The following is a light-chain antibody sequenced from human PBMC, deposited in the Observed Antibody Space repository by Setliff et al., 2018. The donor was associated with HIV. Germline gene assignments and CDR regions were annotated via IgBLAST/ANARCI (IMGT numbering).Light chain of an antibody. Sequence: QSALAQPASVSGSPGQSITISCTGTSSDVGAYNYVSWYQQHPGKAPKLMIYDVTKRPSGVSNRFSGSKSGNTASLTISGLQAEDEADYYCSSYTSIITFGLVFGGGTQLTV. CDR1: SSDVGAYNY. CDR2: DVT. CDR3: SSYTSIITFGLV. V-gene: IGLV2-14*01. J-gene: IGLJ2*01.